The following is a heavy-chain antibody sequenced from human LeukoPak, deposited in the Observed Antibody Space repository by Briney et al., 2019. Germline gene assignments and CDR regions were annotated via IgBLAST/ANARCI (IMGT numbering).Heavy chain of an antibody. Sequence: SETLSLTCGVSGYSISSGHYWAWIRQPPGKGLQWIGSISHGGSTSFTPSLESRVTISLDTSKTSFSLNLTSLTAADTAMYYCERHGGPYSYGYSGVFFWGQGTLVTVSS. J-gene: IGHJ4*02. CDR1: GYSISSGHY. V-gene: IGHV4-38-2*01. CDR2: ISHGGST. CDR3: ERHGGPYSYGYSGVFF. D-gene: IGHD5-18*01.